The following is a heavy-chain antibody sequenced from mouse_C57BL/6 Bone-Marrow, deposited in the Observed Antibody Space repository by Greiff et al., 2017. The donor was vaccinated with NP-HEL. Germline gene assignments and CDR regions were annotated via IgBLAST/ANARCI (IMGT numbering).Heavy chain of an antibody. D-gene: IGHD2-5*01. CDR3: ARDYSNYGYAMDY. CDR1: GYSFTSYY. CDR2: IYPGSGNT. J-gene: IGHJ4*01. V-gene: IGHV1-66*01. Sequence: VQRVESGPELVKPGASVKISCKASGYSFTSYYIHWVKQRPGQGLEWIGWIYPGSGNTKYNEKFKGKATLTADTSSSTAYMQLSSLTSEDSAVYYCARDYSNYGYAMDYWGQGTSVTVSS.